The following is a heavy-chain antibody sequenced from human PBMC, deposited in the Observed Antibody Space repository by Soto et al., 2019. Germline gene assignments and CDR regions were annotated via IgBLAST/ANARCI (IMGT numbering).Heavy chain of an antibody. CDR1: GDSVSNNSVA. V-gene: IGHV6-1*01. J-gene: IGHJ4*02. Sequence: SQTLSLTCAISGDSVSNNSVAWNWVRQSPSRGLEWLGRTYYRSKWHYDYAPSVRSRITINPDTSKNHFSLQLNSVSPEDAAVYYCARTLRGRGVKYFDDWGQGTLVTVSS. CDR3: ARTLRGRGVKYFDD. D-gene: IGHD3-10*01. CDR2: TYYRSKWHY.